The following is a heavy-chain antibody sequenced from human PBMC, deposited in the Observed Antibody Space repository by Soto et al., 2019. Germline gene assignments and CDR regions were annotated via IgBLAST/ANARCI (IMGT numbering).Heavy chain of an antibody. V-gene: IGHV1-69*06. CDR3: GSGPTRGWMLDYGMDV. CDR1: GGTFSSYA. Sequence: QVQLVQSGAEVKKPGSSVKVSCKASGGTFSSYAISWVRQAPGQGLEWMGGIIPIFGTANYAQKFQGRVTITADKSTSTAYMELSSLRSEDTAVYYCGSGPTRGWMLDYGMDVWGQGTTVTVSS. D-gene: IGHD6-19*01. J-gene: IGHJ6*02. CDR2: IIPIFGTA.